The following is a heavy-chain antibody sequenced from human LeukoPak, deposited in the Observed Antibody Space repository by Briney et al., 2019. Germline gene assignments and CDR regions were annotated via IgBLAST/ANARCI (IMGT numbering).Heavy chain of an antibody. CDR2: INQSGNS. CDR3: ARQKPSTFRQYGRGRPLDS. CDR1: GGSLSGSY. Sequence: SETLSLTCDATGGSLSGSYWSWIRQPPEKGLEWIGEINQSGNSNYNPSLKSRVTILVDTSKNQFSLKLSSVTAADTAVYYCARQKPSTFRQYGRGRPLDSWGQGTLVTVSS. V-gene: IGHV4-34*01. J-gene: IGHJ4*02. D-gene: IGHD4-11*01.